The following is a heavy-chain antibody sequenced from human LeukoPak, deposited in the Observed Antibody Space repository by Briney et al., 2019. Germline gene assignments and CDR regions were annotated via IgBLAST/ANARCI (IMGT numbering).Heavy chain of an antibody. Sequence: GGSLRLSCAASGFTFDDYAMHWVRQAPGKGLEWVSGISWNSGSIGYADPVKGRFTISRDNAKNSLYLQMNSLRAEDMALYYCAKDERLGLRLGAFDIWGQGTMVTVSS. V-gene: IGHV3-9*03. CDR2: ISWNSGSI. CDR1: GFTFDDYA. CDR3: AKDERLGLRLGAFDI. J-gene: IGHJ3*02. D-gene: IGHD5-12*01.